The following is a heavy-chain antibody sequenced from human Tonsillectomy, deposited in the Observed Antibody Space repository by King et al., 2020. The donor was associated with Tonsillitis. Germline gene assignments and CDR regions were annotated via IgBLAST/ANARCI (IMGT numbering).Heavy chain of an antibody. J-gene: IGHJ4*02. CDR1: NYSITSGYF. V-gene: IGHV4-38-2*01. Sequence: QLQESGPGLVKPSETLSLTCAVSNYSITSGYFWAWIRQPPGKGLEWIWTIYHGGSTYYNPSLKSRVTISVDTSKNQFSLKLNSLTAADTAVYYCARGKYYYASETYSASRGGFDYWGQXTLVTVSS. D-gene: IGHD3-10*01. CDR2: IYHGGST. CDR3: ARGKYYYASETYSASRGGFDY.